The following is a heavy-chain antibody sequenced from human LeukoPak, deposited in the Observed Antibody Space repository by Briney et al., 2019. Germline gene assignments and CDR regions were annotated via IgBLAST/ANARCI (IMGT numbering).Heavy chain of an antibody. Sequence: ASVKVSCKASGYTFTTYYIHWVRQAPGQGLEWMGWINPNSGGTDTAQKFQGRVTMARGTSINTAYMELNRLRSDDTAVYSCARVRWGSPGDYWGQGTLVTVSS. D-gene: IGHD7-27*01. CDR3: ARVRWGSPGDY. CDR2: INPNSGGT. V-gene: IGHV1-2*02. J-gene: IGHJ4*02. CDR1: GYTFTTYY.